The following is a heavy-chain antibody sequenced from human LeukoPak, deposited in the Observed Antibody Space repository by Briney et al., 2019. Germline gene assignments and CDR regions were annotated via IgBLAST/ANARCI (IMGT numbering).Heavy chain of an antibody. CDR2: MYPGDSDT. V-gene: IGHV5-51*01. CDR3: ARHVGKGAAGDIDY. J-gene: IGHJ4*02. D-gene: IGHD6-13*01. Sequence: GGSLQISFHGSCYRFTNYWIGWGRPMPGKGLEWVGVMYPGDSDTRYSPSLQGQVTISAGKSISTVYLQWSSLKASDTAMYYCARHVGKGAAGDIDYWGQGTLVTVSS. CDR1: CYRFTNYW.